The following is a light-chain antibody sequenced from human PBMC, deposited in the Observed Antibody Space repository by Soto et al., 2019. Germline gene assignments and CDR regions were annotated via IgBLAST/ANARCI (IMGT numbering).Light chain of an antibody. CDR3: QQYDSTPYT. CDR2: WAS. V-gene: IGKV4-1*01. CDR1: QSVLYSANSKNL. Sequence: DIVMTQSPDSLAVSLGERATIHCKSSQSVLYSANSKNLLAWYQQKVGQPPRLLIYWASTRETGVPDRFSGSGSVTDFTLTISSLQAEDVAVYYCQQYDSTPYTFGQGTKLEIK. J-gene: IGKJ2*01.